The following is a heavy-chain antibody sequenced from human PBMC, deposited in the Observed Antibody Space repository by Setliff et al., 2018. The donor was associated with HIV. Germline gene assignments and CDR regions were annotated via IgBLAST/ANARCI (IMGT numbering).Heavy chain of an antibody. CDR3: ARLGDYDSSGYSWFDY. D-gene: IGHD3-22*01. CDR1: SGSVNNYW. Sequence: PSETLSLTCNVSSGSVNNYWWTWIRQPPGKGLEWIGYIYYSGSTYYNPSLKSRVTISVDTSKNHFSLMLSSVTAADTAVYYCARLGDYDSSGYSWFDYWGQGTLVTVSS. J-gene: IGHJ4*02. CDR2: IYYSGST. V-gene: IGHV4-59*02.